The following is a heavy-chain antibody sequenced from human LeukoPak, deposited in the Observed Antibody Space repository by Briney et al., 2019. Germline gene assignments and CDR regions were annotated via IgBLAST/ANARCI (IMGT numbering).Heavy chain of an antibody. D-gene: IGHD2-2*01. V-gene: IGHV3-23*01. CDR3: ATDFPCSSTSCYWGY. CDR1: GFTFRTSV. J-gene: IGHJ4*02. CDR2: ISGSGTNT. Sequence: GGSLRLSCTGSGFTFRTSVMTWVRQAPGKGLEWVSAISGSGTNTYFADSVKGRFTISRDNSKSTLYLQMNSLRAEDTAVYYCATDFPCSSTSCYWGYWGQGTLVTVSS.